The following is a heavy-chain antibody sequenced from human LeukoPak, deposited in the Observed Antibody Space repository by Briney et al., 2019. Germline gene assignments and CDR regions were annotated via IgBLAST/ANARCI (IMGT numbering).Heavy chain of an antibody. CDR1: GFTLGGHD. J-gene: IGHJ4*02. Sequence: GGSLRLSCTASGFTLGGHDMHWVRQTTGDGLEWVAAVSAGHHAFYAGSVKGRFTISRDNSKNTLYLQMNSLRAGDTAVYSCARARGYCAADCSRYAFDYWGQGTLVTVSS. V-gene: IGHV3-13*01. D-gene: IGHD2-21*02. CDR3: ARARGYCAADCSRYAFDY. CDR2: VSAGHHA.